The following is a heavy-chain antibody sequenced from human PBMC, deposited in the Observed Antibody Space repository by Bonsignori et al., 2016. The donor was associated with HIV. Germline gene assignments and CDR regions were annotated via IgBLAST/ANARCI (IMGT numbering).Heavy chain of an antibody. D-gene: IGHD2-2*01. CDR2: INHSGST. V-gene: IGHV4-34*01. Sequence: WIRQPPGKGLEWIGEINHSGSTNYNPSLKSRVTISVDTSKNQFSLKLSSVTAAGTAVYYCARGRKVVPAAYRLQYYYYYMDVWGKGTTVTVSS. J-gene: IGHJ6*03. CDR3: ARGRKVVPAAYRLQYYYYYMDV.